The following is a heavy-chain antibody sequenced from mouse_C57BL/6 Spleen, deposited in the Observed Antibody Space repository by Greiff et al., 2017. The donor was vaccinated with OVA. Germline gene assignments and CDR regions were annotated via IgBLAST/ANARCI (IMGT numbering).Heavy chain of an antibody. D-gene: IGHD2-3*01. CDR2: IDPSDSET. V-gene: IGHV1-52*01. CDR1: GYTFTSYW. Sequence: QVQLQQPGAELVRPVSSVKLSCKASGYTFTSYWLHWVKQRPIQGLEWIGNIDPSDSETHYTQKFKDKATLTVDKSSSTAYMQLSSLTSEDSAVYYCARGMEGYDGYFLAYWGQGTTLTVSS. J-gene: IGHJ2*01. CDR3: ARGMEGYDGYFLAY.